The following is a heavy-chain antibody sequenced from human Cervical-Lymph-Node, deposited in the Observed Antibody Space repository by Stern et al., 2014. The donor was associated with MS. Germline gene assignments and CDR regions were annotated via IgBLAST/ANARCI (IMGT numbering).Heavy chain of an antibody. D-gene: IGHD3-3*01. CDR1: GGSVSSNNYY. CDR2: IYDSGIT. V-gene: IGHV4-61*03. J-gene: IGHJ4*02. CDR3: ARGLEWFEYYFEH. Sequence: QVQLQESGPGLVKPSETLSLTCTVSGGSVSSNNYYWSWVRQPPGKRLEWIGYIYDSGITKYNPSLKSRVTISVDTSKNHFSLKLSSVTAADTAVYYCARGLEWFEYYFEHWGQGALVAVSS.